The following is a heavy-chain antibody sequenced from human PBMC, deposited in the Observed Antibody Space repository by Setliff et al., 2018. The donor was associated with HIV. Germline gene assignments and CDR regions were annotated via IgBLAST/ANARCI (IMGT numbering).Heavy chain of an antibody. CDR3: TRGTAVADTNTQPFKY. V-gene: IGHV4-39*01. J-gene: IGHJ4*02. CDR1: GASISSSSHH. Sequence: SETLSLTCTVSGASISSSSHHWAWIRQPPGKGLEYIGNIYYTGSTHHNPSLESRVATSVDTSKNQFSLKLSSVTAADTAVYYCTRGTAVADTNTQPFKYWGQGALVTVSS. D-gene: IGHD6-19*01. CDR2: IYYTGST.